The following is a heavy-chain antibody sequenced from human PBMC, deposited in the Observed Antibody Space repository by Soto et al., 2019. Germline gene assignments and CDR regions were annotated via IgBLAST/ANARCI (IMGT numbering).Heavy chain of an antibody. CDR1: GGSSSGWY. V-gene: IGHV4-34*01. CDR3: ARGPYSRGVGATNPSN. CDR2: ISSGST. J-gene: IGHJ4*02. Sequence: PSETLSLTCAVYGGSSSGWYWTWIRQSPVKGLEWIGEISSGSTNYNPSLKSRVTISADMSKNQFSLKLTSVTAADTAIYYCARGPYSRGVGATNPSNWGQGTKVTVYS. D-gene: IGHD1-26*01.